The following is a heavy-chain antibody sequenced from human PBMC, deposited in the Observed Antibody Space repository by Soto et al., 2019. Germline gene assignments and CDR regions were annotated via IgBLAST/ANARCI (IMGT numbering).Heavy chain of an antibody. CDR2: INHSGST. CDR3: ARDGIRGYYDSSGPTDV. CDR1: GGSFSGYY. Sequence: SETLSLTCAVCGGSFSGYYWSWIRQPPGKGLEWIGEINHSGSTNYNPSLKSRVTISVDTSKNQFSLKLSSVTAADTAVYYCARDGIRGYYDSSGPTDVWGQGTTVTVSS. V-gene: IGHV4-34*01. J-gene: IGHJ6*02. D-gene: IGHD3-22*01.